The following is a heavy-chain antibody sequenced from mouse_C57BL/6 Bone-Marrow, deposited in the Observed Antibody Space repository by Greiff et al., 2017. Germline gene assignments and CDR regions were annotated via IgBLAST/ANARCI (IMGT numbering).Heavy chain of an antibody. V-gene: IGHV1-82*01. Sequence: LQQSGPELVKPGASVKISCKASGYAFSSSWMNWVKQRPGKGLEWIGRIYPGDGDTNYNGKFKGKATLTADKSSSTAYMQLSSLTSEDSAVYFCARPGYYAMDYWGQGTSVTVSS. J-gene: IGHJ4*01. CDR2: IYPGDGDT. CDR3: ARPGYYAMDY. CDR1: GYAFSSSW. D-gene: IGHD4-1*01.